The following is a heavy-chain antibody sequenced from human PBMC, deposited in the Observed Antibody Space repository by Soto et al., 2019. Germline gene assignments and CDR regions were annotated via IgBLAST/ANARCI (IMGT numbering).Heavy chain of an antibody. CDR1: GGSITSYH. Sequence: PSETLSLTCTVSGGSITSYHWSWIRQSPGKGLEWIGNIYYSGSSNYNPSLESRVTISVDTSKNQFSLRLSSVTAADTAVYYCARDRSGGYNWFDPWGQGTLVTVS. J-gene: IGHJ5*02. CDR3: ARDRSGGYNWFDP. D-gene: IGHD2-15*01. V-gene: IGHV4-59*12. CDR2: IYYSGSS.